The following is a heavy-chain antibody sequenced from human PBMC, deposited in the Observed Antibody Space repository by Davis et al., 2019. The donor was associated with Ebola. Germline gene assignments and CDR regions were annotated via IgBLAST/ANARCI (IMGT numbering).Heavy chain of an antibody. CDR3: ARSASGYSYGYTNDY. Sequence: PSETLSLTCTVSGGSISSYYWAWIRQPPGKGLEWIGYIYYSGSTNYNPSLKSRVTISLDTSKKQFSLKLSSVTAADTAVYYCARSASGYSYGYTNDYWGQGTLVTVSS. CDR1: GGSISSYY. D-gene: IGHD5-18*01. CDR2: IYYSGST. V-gene: IGHV4-59*01. J-gene: IGHJ4*02.